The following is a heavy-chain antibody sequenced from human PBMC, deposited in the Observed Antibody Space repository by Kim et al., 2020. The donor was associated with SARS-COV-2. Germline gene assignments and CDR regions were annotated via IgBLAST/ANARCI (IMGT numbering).Heavy chain of an antibody. Sequence: GGSLRLSCAASGFTASYDYMTWVRQAPGKGLEGVSVIFSDGGTYSSDSVKGRFTVSRDISKSTVYLQMNNLRVEDTAIYYCARGGSSWLGDDEYWGQGTL. V-gene: IGHV3-53*01. J-gene: IGHJ4*02. CDR1: GFTASYDY. D-gene: IGHD6-13*01. CDR3: ARGGSSWLGDDEY. CDR2: IFSDGGT.